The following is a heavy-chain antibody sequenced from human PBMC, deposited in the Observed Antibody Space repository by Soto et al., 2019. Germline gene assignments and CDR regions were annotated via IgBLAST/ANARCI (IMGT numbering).Heavy chain of an antibody. CDR3: ARGGRLFWDLDL. J-gene: IGHJ2*01. D-gene: IGHD1-26*01. CDR1: GYTFTNYA. V-gene: IGHV1-3*01. Sequence: QVQLVQSGAEVKKPGASVKVSCKASGYTFTNYAMHWVRQAPGQRLEWMGWINAGNGNTKYSQKFQGRVTITRDTSGSTAHMGLSSLRSEGTAVYFCARGGRLFWDLDLWGRGTLVTVSS. CDR2: INAGNGNT.